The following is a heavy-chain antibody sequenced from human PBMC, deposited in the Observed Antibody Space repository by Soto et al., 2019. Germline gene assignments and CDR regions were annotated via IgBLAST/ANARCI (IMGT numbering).Heavy chain of an antibody. V-gene: IGHV4-34*01. CDR1: GGSFSGYY. CDR3: ARTRLGYQTGWFDP. D-gene: IGHD3-16*01. CDR2: INHSGST. J-gene: IGHJ5*02. Sequence: SETLSLTCAVYGGSFSGYYWSWIRQPPGKGLEWIGEINHSGSTNYNPSLKSRVTISVDTSKNQFSLKLSSVTAADTAVYYCARTRLGYQTGWFDPWGQGTLVTVSS.